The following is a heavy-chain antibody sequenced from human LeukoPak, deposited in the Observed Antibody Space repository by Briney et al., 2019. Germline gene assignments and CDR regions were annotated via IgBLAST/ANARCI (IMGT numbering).Heavy chain of an antibody. J-gene: IGHJ4*02. CDR1: GFTFSSYD. Sequence: RPGGSLRLSCAASGFTFSSYDMHWVRQATGKGLEWVSAIGTAGDTYYPGSVKGRFTISRENAKNSLYLQMNSLRAEDTAVYFCAKGHIDSRYLFFDSWGQGTLVTVSS. D-gene: IGHD5-12*01. V-gene: IGHV3-13*01. CDR2: IGTAGDT. CDR3: AKGHIDSRYLFFDS.